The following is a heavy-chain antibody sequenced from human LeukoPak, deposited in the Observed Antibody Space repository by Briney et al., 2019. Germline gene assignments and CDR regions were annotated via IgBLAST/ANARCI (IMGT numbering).Heavy chain of an antibody. Sequence: SQTLSLTCAISGDSVSSNSAAWNWIRQSPSRGLEWLGGTYYRSKWYNDYAVSVKSRITINPDTSKNQFSLQLNSVTPEDTAVYYCARALYGDYWYYYYGMDVWGQGTTVTVSS. CDR1: GDSVSSNSAA. J-gene: IGHJ6*02. D-gene: IGHD4-17*01. V-gene: IGHV6-1*01. CDR2: TYYRSKWYN. CDR3: ARALYGDYWYYYYGMDV.